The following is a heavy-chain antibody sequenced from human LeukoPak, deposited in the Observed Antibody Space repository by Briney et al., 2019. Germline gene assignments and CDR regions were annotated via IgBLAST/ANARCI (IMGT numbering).Heavy chain of an antibody. Sequence: PSETLSLTCIVSGGSISSYYWSWLRQPPGKGLEGIGYIYHSGSTNYNPSINSRVTISVDTSKNQFSLKLSSVTAADTAVYYCARGRRLAVSGPDAYYFDYWGQGTLVTVSS. CDR3: ARGRRLAVSGPDAYYFDY. CDR1: GGSISSYY. D-gene: IGHD6-19*01. J-gene: IGHJ4*02. V-gene: IGHV4-59*01. CDR2: IYHSGST.